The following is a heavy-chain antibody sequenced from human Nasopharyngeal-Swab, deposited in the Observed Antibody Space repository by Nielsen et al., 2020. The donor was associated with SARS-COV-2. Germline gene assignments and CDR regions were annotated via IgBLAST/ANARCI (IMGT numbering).Heavy chain of an antibody. J-gene: IGHJ4*02. CDR3: ASPTPDIVGATDFDY. CDR2: ISYDGSNK. Sequence: GGSLRLSCAASGFTFSSYAMHWVRQAPGKGLEWVAVISYDGSNKYYADSVKGRFTISRDNSKNTLYLQMNSLRAEDTAVYYCASPTPDIVGATDFDYWGQGTLVTVSS. D-gene: IGHD1-26*01. V-gene: IGHV3-30-3*01. CDR1: GFTFSSYA.